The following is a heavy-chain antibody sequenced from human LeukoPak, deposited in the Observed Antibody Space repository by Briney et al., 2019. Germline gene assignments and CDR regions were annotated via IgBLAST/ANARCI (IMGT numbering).Heavy chain of an antibody. D-gene: IGHD3-9*01. J-gene: IGHJ3*02. Sequence: GGSLRLSCAASGFTVSSNYMSWVRQAPGKGLEWVSVIYSGGSTYYADSVKGRFTISRDNSKNTLYLQMNSLRAEDTAGYYCARALLNYDILTGYSQSAFDIWGQGTMVTVSS. V-gene: IGHV3-53*01. CDR1: GFTVSSNY. CDR2: IYSGGST. CDR3: ARALLNYDILTGYSQSAFDI.